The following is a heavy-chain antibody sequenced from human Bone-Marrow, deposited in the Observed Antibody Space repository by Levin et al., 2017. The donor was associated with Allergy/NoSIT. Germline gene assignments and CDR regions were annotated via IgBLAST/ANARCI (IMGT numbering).Heavy chain of an antibody. J-gene: IGHJ5*02. CDR3: AKAFPWFDP. D-gene: IGHD3-16*01. CDR1: GFTFTSYA. V-gene: IGHV3-23*01. Sequence: GESLKISCAASGFTFTSYAMSWVRQAPGKGLEWLSAISGSGDSTHYADSVRGRFTISRDNSKNTVYLQMNSLRADDTAVYFCAKAFPWFDPWGQGTLVTVSS. CDR2: ISGSGDST.